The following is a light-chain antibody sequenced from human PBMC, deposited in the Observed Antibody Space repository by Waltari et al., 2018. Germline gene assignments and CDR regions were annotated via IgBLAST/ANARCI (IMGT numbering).Light chain of an antibody. J-gene: IGKJ1*01. V-gene: IGKV3-20*01. CDR2: GAS. Sequence: EIVSTQSPGTLSLSPGERGTLPCRASQSVSRFLAWYQQKPGQAPRLLIYGASTRATGIPDRFSGSGSGTDFSLTISRLEPEDFAVYYCQKYDRLPATFGQGTKVEIK. CDR3: QKYDRLPAT. CDR1: QSVSRF.